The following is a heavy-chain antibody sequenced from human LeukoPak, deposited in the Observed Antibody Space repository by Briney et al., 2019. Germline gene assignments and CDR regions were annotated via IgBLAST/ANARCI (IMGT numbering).Heavy chain of an antibody. D-gene: IGHD3-22*01. V-gene: IGHV3-64*04. CDR1: GFTFSSYA. Sequence: GGSLRLSCSASGFTFSSYAMHWVRQAPGKGLEYVSAIDSNGVSTSYADSVKGRFTISRDNSKNTLYLQMNSLRPEDTAVYYCAKAQDTSGNTHFDYGGQGPLVTVSS. CDR2: IDSNGVST. CDR3: AKAQDTSGNTHFDY. J-gene: IGHJ4*02.